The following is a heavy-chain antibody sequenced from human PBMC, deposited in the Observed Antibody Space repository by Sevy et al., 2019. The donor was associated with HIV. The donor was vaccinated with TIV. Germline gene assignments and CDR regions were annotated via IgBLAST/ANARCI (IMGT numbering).Heavy chain of an antibody. CDR3: ARAFITIFGVVDYGMDV. CDR2: ISSSSSYI. V-gene: IGHV3-21*01. Sequence: GGSLRLSCAASGFTFSSYSMNWVRQAPGKGLEWVSSISSSSSYIYYADSVKGRFTISRDNAKNSLSLQLNSLTAEDTAVYYCARAFITIFGVVDYGMDVWGQGTTVTVSS. J-gene: IGHJ6*02. D-gene: IGHD3-3*01. CDR1: GFTFSSYS.